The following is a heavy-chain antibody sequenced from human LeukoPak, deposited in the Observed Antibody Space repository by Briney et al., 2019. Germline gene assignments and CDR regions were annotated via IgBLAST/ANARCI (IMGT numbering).Heavy chain of an antibody. CDR1: GDSVSSNSAA. CDR2: TYYRSKWYY. Sequence: SQTLSLTCAISGDSVSSNSAAWNWIRQSPSRGLEWLGRTYYRSKWYYDYALSVKSRITVNPDTSKNQFSLQLNSVTPEDTAVYLRSRARGGPGIGGYEEIGLRGQGTLVTVSS. V-gene: IGHV6-1*01. J-gene: IGHJ4*02. CDR3: SRARGGPGIGGYEEIGL. D-gene: IGHD5-12*01.